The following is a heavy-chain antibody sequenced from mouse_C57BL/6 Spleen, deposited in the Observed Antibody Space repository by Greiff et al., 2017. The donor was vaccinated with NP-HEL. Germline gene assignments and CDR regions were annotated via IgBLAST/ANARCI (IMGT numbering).Heavy chain of an antibody. D-gene: IGHD2-5*01. CDR2: ISGGGGNT. CDR1: GFTFSSYT. V-gene: IGHV5-9*01. Sequence: EVMLVESGGGLVKPGGSLKLSCAASGFTFSSYTMSWVRQTPEKRLEWVATISGGGGNTYYPDSVKGRFTISRDNAKNTLYLQMSSLRSEDTALYYCARRDYSNYGYFDYWGQGTTLTVSS. CDR3: ARRDYSNYGYFDY. J-gene: IGHJ2*01.